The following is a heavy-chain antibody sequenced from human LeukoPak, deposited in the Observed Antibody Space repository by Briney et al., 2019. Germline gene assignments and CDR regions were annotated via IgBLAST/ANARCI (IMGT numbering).Heavy chain of an antibody. D-gene: IGHD6-19*01. CDR2: IYHSGST. V-gene: IGHV4-4*02. CDR3: VKAAVAVDY. CDR1: GFTFSSYAM. Sequence: PGGSLRLSCAASGFTFSSYAMSWVRQAPGKGLEWIGEIYHSGSTNYNPSLKSRVTISLDKSKNQFSLKLTSVTAADTAVYYCVKAAVAVDYWGQGTLVPVSS. J-gene: IGHJ4*02.